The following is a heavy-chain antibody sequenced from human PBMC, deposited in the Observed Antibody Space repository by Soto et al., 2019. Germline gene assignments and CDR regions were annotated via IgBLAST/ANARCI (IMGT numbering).Heavy chain of an antibody. CDR2: IYQSGVT. V-gene: IGHV4-30-2*01. J-gene: IGHJ5*02. D-gene: IGHD6-19*01. Sequence: PSETLSLTCNMSGDSYSISTYSWSWIRQPPGKALQWIGFIYQSGVTSYNPYLASRVSISLDRSNNQCSLKLKSVTAADTAVYFCAGMPYTSGLRFDPWGTGTLVTDSS. CDR1: GDSYSISTYS. CDR3: AGMPYTSGLRFDP.